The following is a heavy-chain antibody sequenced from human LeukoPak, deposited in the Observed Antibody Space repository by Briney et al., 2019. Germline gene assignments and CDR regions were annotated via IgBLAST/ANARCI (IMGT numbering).Heavy chain of an antibody. CDR3: ARHDSGGYYLDY. V-gene: IGHV4-34*01. Sequence: SETRSLTWAVDGTSFTYDDWSCVRQPPAKAVEWIGEINHSGSTNYNPSLKSRVTTSVDTSKNQFSLKLSSVTAADTAVYYCARHDSGGYYLDYWGQGTLVTVSS. CDR2: INHSGST. CDR1: GTSFTYDD. J-gene: IGHJ4*02. D-gene: IGHD3-22*01.